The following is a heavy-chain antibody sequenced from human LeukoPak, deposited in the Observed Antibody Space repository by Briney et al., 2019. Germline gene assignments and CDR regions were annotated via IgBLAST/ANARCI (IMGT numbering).Heavy chain of an antibody. J-gene: IGHJ4*02. Sequence: SETLSLTCTVSGGSISSSRNYWGWVRQPPGKSLEYMGTVYYSGSTYYNPSIKSRVTISLDTSKNQFPLKLNFVTAADTAVYYCARLGDSGEFRWWGQGTLVTVSS. CDR3: ARLGDSGEFRW. CDR2: VYYSGST. V-gene: IGHV4-39*01. CDR1: GGSISSSRNY. D-gene: IGHD3-10*01.